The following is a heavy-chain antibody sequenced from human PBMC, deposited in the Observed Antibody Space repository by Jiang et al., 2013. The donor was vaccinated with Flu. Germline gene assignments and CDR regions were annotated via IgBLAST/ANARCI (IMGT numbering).Heavy chain of an antibody. CDR2: IYYSGST. CDR1: GGSITSSSYY. Sequence: GSGLVKPSETLSLTCTVSGGSITSSSYYWVWIRQPPGKGLEWIGSIYYSGSTYYNPSLKSRVTISVDTSKNQFSLKLSSVTAADTAVYYCARRPGGGTQFDPWGQGILVTVSS. CDR3: ARRPGGGTQFDP. J-gene: IGHJ5*02. D-gene: IGHD1-26*01. V-gene: IGHV4-39*01.